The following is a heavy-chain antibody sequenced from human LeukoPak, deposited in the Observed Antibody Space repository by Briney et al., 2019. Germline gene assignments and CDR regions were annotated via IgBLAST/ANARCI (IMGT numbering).Heavy chain of an antibody. CDR3: AKEIVVVITSAIDY. D-gene: IGHD3-22*01. Sequence: GGSLRLSCAASGFTFSSYGMHWVRQAPGKGLEWVAVISYDGSNKYYADSVKGRFTISRDNSKNTLYLQMNSLRAEDTAVYYCAKEIVVVITSAIDYWGQGTLVTVSS. J-gene: IGHJ4*02. CDR1: GFTFSSYG. CDR2: ISYDGSNK. V-gene: IGHV3-30*18.